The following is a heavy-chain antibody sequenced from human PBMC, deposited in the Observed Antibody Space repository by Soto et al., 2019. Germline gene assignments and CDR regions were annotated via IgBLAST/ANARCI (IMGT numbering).Heavy chain of an antibody. Sequence: PSETLSLTCTVSGGSISSGDYYWSWIRQPPGKGLEWIGYIYYSGSTYYNPSLKSRVTISVDTSKNQFSLKLSSVTAADTAVYYCAREGFNYGPAYYYGMDVWGQGTTVTVSS. V-gene: IGHV4-30-4*01. CDR3: AREGFNYGPAYYYGMDV. CDR2: IYYSGST. D-gene: IGHD4-17*01. J-gene: IGHJ6*02. CDR1: GGSISSGDYY.